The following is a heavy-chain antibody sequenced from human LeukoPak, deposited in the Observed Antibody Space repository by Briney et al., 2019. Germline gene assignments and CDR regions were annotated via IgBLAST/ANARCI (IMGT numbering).Heavy chain of an antibody. CDR2: ISAYNGNT. V-gene: IGHV1-18*01. Sequence: ASVKVSCKASGFTFNSYGFSWVRQAPGQGLEWMGWISAYNGNTNYAQKFQGRVTMTTDTSTSTAYMELRSLIPDDTAVYYCARDDVPTYYYDSGGYYPYCDYWGQGALVTVSS. D-gene: IGHD3-22*01. CDR3: ARDDVPTYYYDSGGYYPYCDY. J-gene: IGHJ4*02. CDR1: GFTFNSYG.